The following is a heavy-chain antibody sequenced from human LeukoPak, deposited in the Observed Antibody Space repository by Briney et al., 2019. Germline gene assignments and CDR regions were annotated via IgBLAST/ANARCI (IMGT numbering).Heavy chain of an antibody. V-gene: IGHV3-7*01. Sequence: GGSLRLSCAASGFTFSSYRMNWVRQAPGKGLEWVAHIKRDGSQKYYLDSVKGRFTISRDNAKNSLYLQMNSLRVEDTAVYYCARLGLEVGGPNWFDPWGQGTLVTVSS. D-gene: IGHD1-1*01. CDR3: ARLGLEVGGPNWFDP. CDR1: GFTFSSYR. J-gene: IGHJ5*02. CDR2: IKRDGSQK.